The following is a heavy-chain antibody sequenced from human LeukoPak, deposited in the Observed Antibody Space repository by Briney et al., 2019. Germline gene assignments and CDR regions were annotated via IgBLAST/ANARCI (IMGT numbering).Heavy chain of an antibody. CDR3: ASARTMVRGVIINREYYYMDV. V-gene: IGHV1-2*02. Sequence: ASVKVSCKASGYTFTGYYMHWVRQAPGQGLEWMGWINPNSGGTNYAQKFQGRVTMTRDTSISTAYMELSRLRSEDTAVYYCASARTMVRGVIINREYYYMDVWGKGTTVTISS. CDR1: GYTFTGYY. D-gene: IGHD3-10*01. J-gene: IGHJ6*03. CDR2: INPNSGGT.